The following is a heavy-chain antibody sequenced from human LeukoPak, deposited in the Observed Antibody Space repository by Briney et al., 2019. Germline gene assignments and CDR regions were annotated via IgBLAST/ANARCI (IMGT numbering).Heavy chain of an antibody. CDR2: INHSGST. CDR3: ARGRRNVYSNYVPYYYYGMNV. V-gene: IGHV4-34*01. Sequence: SETLSLTCAVYGGSFSGYYWSWIRQPPGKGLEWIGEINHSGSTNYNPSLKSRVTISVDTSKNQFPLKLSSVTAADTAVYYCARGRRNVYSNYVPYYYYGMNVWGQGTTVTVSS. D-gene: IGHD4-11*01. CDR1: GGSFSGYY. J-gene: IGHJ6*02.